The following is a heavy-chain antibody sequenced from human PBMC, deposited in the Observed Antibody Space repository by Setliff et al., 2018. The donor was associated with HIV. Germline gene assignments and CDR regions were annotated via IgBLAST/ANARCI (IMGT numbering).Heavy chain of an antibody. Sequence: LRLSCVVSGGSEFTFSDVWMSWFRQTPGKGLEWVGRIKSRTVTETTDVAAPVKGRFTISRDDSQNMVYLQMNSLKTEDTAMYYCTPIHNYTDHCPDSWGQGTLVTVSS. CDR3: TPIHNYTDHCPDS. V-gene: IGHV3-15*01. D-gene: IGHD2-21*02. CDR1: GGSEFTFSDVW. CDR2: IKSRTVTETT. J-gene: IGHJ5*01.